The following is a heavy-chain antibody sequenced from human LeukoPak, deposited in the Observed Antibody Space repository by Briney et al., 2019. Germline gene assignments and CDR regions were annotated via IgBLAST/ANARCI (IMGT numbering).Heavy chain of an antibody. V-gene: IGHV3-30*02. CDR3: GKDAMATGRDEFDF. CDR1: GFTSSRYS. D-gene: IGHD1-1*01. J-gene: IGHJ4*02. CDR2: IRCGGNYK. Sequence: RGSPRLSSAPSGFTSSRYSMHCVPPAPHKRRDWVAFIRCGGNYKSYADSVKRRFTISRDNSKNPLYQQMNILSDEEAAVFYGGKDAMATGRDEFDFWGQGTLVTVSS.